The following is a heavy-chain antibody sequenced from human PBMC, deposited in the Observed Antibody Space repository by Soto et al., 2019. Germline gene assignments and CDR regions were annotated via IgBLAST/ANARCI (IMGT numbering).Heavy chain of an antibody. Sequence: EVQLVESGGGLVQPGRSLRLSCAASGFTFDDYAMHWVRQAPGTGLEWVSGISWNSGSIGYADSVKGRFTISRDNAKNSLYLQMNSLRAEDTALYYCAKGSSTSPYYYMDVWGKGTTVTVSS. CDR3: AKGSSTSPYYYMDV. D-gene: IGHD2-2*01. V-gene: IGHV3-9*01. CDR1: GFTFDDYA. J-gene: IGHJ6*03. CDR2: ISWNSGSI.